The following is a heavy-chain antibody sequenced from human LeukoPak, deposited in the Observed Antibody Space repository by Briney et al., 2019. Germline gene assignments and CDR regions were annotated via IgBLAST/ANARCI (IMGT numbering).Heavy chain of an antibody. Sequence: GASVKVSCKASGYTFTSYDINWVRQATGQGLEWMGWMNPNSGNTGYAQKFQGRVTMTRNTSISTAYMELSSLRSEDTAVYYCARVIDYDISMDVWGQGTTVTVSS. J-gene: IGHJ6*02. V-gene: IGHV1-8*01. D-gene: IGHD3-9*01. CDR1: GYTFTSYD. CDR3: ARVIDYDISMDV. CDR2: MNPNSGNT.